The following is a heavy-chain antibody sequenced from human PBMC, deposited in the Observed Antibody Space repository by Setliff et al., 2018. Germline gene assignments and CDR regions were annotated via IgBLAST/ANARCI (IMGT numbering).Heavy chain of an antibody. V-gene: IGHV3-30*01. CDR2: ISHDGGNV. D-gene: IGHD2-2*01. CDR3: AKAWSSSAFSRFQY. Sequence: HPGGSLRLSCAASGFTFSSCAMHWVRQAPGKGPEWVAVISHDGGNVYNADSVKGRFTISRDNSKNTLYLQMNSLRIEDTAVYYCAKAWSSSAFSRFQYWGQGTLVTVSS. CDR1: GFTFSSCA. J-gene: IGHJ1*01.